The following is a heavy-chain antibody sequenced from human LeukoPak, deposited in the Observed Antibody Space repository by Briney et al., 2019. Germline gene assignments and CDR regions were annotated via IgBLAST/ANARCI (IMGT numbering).Heavy chain of an antibody. J-gene: IGHJ4*02. CDR2: INSDGRST. D-gene: IGHD6-13*01. CDR3: AKAPPYSSSWYRAYFDY. V-gene: IGHV3-74*01. CDR1: GFIFSSYW. Sequence: GGSLRLSCAASGFIFSSYWMHWVRQAPGKGLVWVSHINSDGRSTSYADPVKGRFTISRDNAKNTLYLQMNSLRAEDTAVYYCAKAPPYSSSWYRAYFDYWGQGTLVTVSS.